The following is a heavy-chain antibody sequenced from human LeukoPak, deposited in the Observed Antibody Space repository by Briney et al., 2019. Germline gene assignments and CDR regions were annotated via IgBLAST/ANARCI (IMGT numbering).Heavy chain of an antibody. CDR2: INPNSGGT. CDR3: ARDRFPHKAAAGEPFDY. V-gene: IGHV1-2*02. J-gene: IGHJ4*02. Sequence: ASVKVSCKASGYTFTCYYMHWVRQAPGQGLEWMGWINPNSGGTNYAQKFQGRVTMTRDTSISTAYMELSRLRSDDTAVYYCARDRFPHKAAAGEPFDYWGQGTLVTVSS. CDR1: GYTFTCYY. D-gene: IGHD6-13*01.